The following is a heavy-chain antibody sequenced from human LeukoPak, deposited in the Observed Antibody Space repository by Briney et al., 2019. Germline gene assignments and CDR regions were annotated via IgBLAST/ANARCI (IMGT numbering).Heavy chain of an antibody. Sequence: SETLSLTCTVSGGSISSGGYYWSWIRQHPGRSQEWIGYIYYSGSTYYNPSLKSRVTISVDTSKNQFSLKLSSVTAADTAVYYCARDQGLGDAFDIWGQGTMVTVSS. V-gene: IGHV4-31*03. CDR3: ARDQGLGDAFDI. CDR2: IYYSGST. CDR1: GGSISSGGYY. D-gene: IGHD3/OR15-3a*01. J-gene: IGHJ3*02.